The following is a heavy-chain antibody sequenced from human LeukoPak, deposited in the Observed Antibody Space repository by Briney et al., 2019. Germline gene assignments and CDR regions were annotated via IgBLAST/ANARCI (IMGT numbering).Heavy chain of an antibody. Sequence: RPSETLSLTCTVSGGSISSSSYYWGWIRQPPGKGLEWIGSIYYSGSTYYNPSLKSRVTISVDTSKNQFSLKLSSVTAAGTAVYYCASYATGCDYWGQGTLVTVSS. D-gene: IGHD3-16*01. J-gene: IGHJ4*02. CDR2: IYYSGST. CDR3: ASYATGCDY. V-gene: IGHV4-39*01. CDR1: GGSISSSSYY.